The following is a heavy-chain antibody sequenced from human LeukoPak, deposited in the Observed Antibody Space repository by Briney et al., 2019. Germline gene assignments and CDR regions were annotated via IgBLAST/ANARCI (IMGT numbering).Heavy chain of an antibody. CDR3: ARYSYGFAFDY. J-gene: IGHJ4*02. CDR1: GFTFSSYW. CDR2: INSDGSST. Sequence: GGSLRLSCEASGFTFSSYWMHWVRQAPGKGPVWVSRINSDGSSTSYADSVKGRFTISRDNAKNTLYLQMNSLRAEDTAVYYCARYSYGFAFDYWGQGTLVTVSS. D-gene: IGHD5-18*01. V-gene: IGHV3-74*01.